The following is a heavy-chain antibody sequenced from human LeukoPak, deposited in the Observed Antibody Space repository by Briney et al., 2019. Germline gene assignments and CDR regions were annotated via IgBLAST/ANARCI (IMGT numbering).Heavy chain of an antibody. Sequence: GESLKISCKGSGYSFSSYWIGWARQMPGKGLEWLGIIYPRDSDTRYSPSFQGQVTISADKSISTAYLQWSSLKASDTAMYYCARRGYYDTTAFDIWGQGTMVTVSS. D-gene: IGHD3-22*01. CDR3: ARRGYYDTTAFDI. CDR1: GYSFSSYW. CDR2: IYPRDSDT. J-gene: IGHJ3*02. V-gene: IGHV5-51*01.